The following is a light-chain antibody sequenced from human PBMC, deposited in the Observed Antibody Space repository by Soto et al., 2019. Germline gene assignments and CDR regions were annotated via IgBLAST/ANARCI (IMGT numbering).Light chain of an antibody. J-gene: IGLJ3*02. CDR3: SSYTSDSAWV. CDR1: SSDVGAYNS. CDR2: DVS. Sequence: QSVLTQPASVSGSPGQSISISCTGTSSDVGAYNSVSWYQQHPGKAPKLMIYDVSDRPSGVSNRFSGSKSGNTASLTISGLQAEDEADYYCSSYTSDSAWVFGGGTQLTVL. V-gene: IGLV2-14*03.